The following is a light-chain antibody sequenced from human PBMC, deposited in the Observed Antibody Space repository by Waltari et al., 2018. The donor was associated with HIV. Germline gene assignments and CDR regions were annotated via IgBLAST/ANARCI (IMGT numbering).Light chain of an antibody. CDR3: GTWDSSLGGWV. CDR2: DNT. V-gene: IGLV1-51*01. Sequence: QSVLTQPPSVSAAPGQKVTISCSGRSSNLWSNYVSWYHQLPGAAPKLLIYDNTERPSGIPDRFSGSKSGTSATLGITGLQTGDEADYYCGTWDSSLGGWVFGGGTKLAVL. CDR1: SSNLWSNY. J-gene: IGLJ3*02.